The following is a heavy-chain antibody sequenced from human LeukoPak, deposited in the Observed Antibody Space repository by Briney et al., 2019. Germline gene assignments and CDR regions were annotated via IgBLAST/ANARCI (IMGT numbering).Heavy chain of an antibody. V-gene: IGHV3-11*04. CDR3: AVPPLYCSGGSCYSVDY. CDR2: ISSSGSTI. J-gene: IGHJ4*02. CDR1: GFTFSDYY. Sequence: GGSLRLSCAASGFTFSDYYMSWIRQAPGKWLEWVSYISSSGSTIYYADSVKGRFTISRDNAKNSLYLQMNSLRAEDTAVYYCAVPPLYCSGGSCYSVDYWGQGTLVTVSS. D-gene: IGHD2-15*01.